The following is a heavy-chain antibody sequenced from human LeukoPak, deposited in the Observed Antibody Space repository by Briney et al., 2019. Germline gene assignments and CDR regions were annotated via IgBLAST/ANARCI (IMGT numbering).Heavy chain of an antibody. CDR3: AKAGGGSSWYTLAY. CDR1: GFTFSSYA. J-gene: IGHJ4*02. CDR2: ISGSGGST. Sequence: GGSLRLSCAASGFTFSSYAMSWVRQAPGKGLEWVSAISGSGGSTYYADSVKGRFTISRDNSKNTLYLQMNSLRAEDTALYYCAKAGGGSSWYTLAYWGQGTLVTVSS. D-gene: IGHD6-13*01. V-gene: IGHV3-23*01.